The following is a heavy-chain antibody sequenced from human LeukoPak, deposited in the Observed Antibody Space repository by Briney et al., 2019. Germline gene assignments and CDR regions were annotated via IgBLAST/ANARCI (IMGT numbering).Heavy chain of an antibody. V-gene: IGHV4-30-2*01. CDR2: IYHSGST. Sequence: TTSETLSLTCAVSGGSISSGGYSWSWIRQPPGKGLEWIGYIYHSGSTYYNPSLKSRDTISVDRSKNQFSLKLSSVTAADTAVYYCARVGATDWFDPWGQGTLVTVSS. CDR3: ARVGATDWFDP. D-gene: IGHD1-26*01. CDR1: GGSISSGGYS. J-gene: IGHJ5*02.